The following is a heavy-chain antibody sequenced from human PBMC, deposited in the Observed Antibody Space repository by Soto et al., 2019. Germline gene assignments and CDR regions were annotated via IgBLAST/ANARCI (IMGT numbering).Heavy chain of an antibody. CDR3: ARSTYDFWSGYYIGSQVTKPYNWFDP. CDR2: ISSCSSYI. D-gene: IGHD3-3*01. Sequence: GGSLRLSCAASGFTFSSYSMNWVRQAPGKGLEWVSSISSCSSYIYYADSVKGRFTISRDNAKNSLYLQMNSLRAEDTAVYYCARSTYDFWSGYYIGSQVTKPYNWFDPWGQGTLVTVSS. CDR1: GFTFSSYS. J-gene: IGHJ5*02. V-gene: IGHV3-21*01.